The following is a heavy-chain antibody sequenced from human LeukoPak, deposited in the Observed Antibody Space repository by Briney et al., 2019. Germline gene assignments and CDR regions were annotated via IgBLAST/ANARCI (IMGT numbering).Heavy chain of an antibody. V-gene: IGHV3-73*01. CDR1: GFTFRGSA. CDR3: ASQDCSGGSCYFDY. Sequence: GGSLKLSCAGSGFTFRGSAMHWVRQASGKGLEWVGRIRSKANSYATAYAASVKGRFTISRDDSKNTAYLQMNSLKTEDTAVYYCASQDCSGGSCYFDYWGPGTLVTVSS. J-gene: IGHJ4*02. CDR2: IRSKANSYAT. D-gene: IGHD2-15*01.